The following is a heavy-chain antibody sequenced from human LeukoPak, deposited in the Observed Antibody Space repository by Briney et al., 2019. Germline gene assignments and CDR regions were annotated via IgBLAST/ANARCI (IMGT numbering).Heavy chain of an antibody. CDR3: VRDNSRGQSLGVIY. Sequence: GGSLRLPCAPSGFNFRTINMNWFRQAPGRGWEWFSYINADSTTIQYADSVRGRFTTSRDNAKNSLYLQMNSLRAEDTAVYYCVRDNSRGQSLGVIYWGQGSLVTVSS. J-gene: IGHJ4*02. D-gene: IGHD3-22*01. V-gene: IGHV3-48*01. CDR1: GFNFRTIN. CDR2: INADSTTI.